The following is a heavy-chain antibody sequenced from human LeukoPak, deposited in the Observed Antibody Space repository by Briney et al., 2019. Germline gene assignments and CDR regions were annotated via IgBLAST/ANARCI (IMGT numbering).Heavy chain of an antibody. Sequence: GSLRLSCAASGFTFSSYAMSWIRQPPGKGLEWIGEINHSGSTNYNPSLKSRVTISVDTSKNQFSLKLSSVTAADTAVYYCARGLVGGDIVVVPAAPNVNWFDPWGQGTLVTVSS. D-gene: IGHD2-2*01. J-gene: IGHJ5*02. V-gene: IGHV4-34*01. CDR2: INHSGST. CDR1: GFTFSSYA. CDR3: ARGLVGGDIVVVPAAPNVNWFDP.